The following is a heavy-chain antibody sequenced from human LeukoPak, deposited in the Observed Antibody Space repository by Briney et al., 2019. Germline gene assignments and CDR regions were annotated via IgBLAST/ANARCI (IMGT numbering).Heavy chain of an antibody. Sequence: GGSLRLPCAASGFSFSAHWMHWVRQAPGKGLVWVAQINGDATATNYAGSVKGRFTISRDNAKNTVHLQMSTLTAEDTAVYYCAKDKWWGASDHWGQGSLVTVSS. CDR3: AKDKWWGASDH. J-gene: IGHJ4*02. D-gene: IGHD2-8*01. CDR2: INGDATAT. CDR1: GFSFSAHW. V-gene: IGHV3-74*01.